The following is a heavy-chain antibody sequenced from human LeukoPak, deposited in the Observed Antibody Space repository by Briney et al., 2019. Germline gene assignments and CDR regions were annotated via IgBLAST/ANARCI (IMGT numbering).Heavy chain of an antibody. CDR1: GGSISSYY. CDR2: VYYTGST. CDR3: ATSSDTASAY. V-gene: IGHV4-59*08. D-gene: IGHD5-18*01. J-gene: IGHJ4*02. Sequence: SETLSLTCTVSGGSISSYYWSWIRQPPGKGLEWIGYVYYTGSTNYNPSLKSRVTISIDTSKNQFSLKLSSVTAADTAVYYCATSSDTASAYWGQGTLVTVSS.